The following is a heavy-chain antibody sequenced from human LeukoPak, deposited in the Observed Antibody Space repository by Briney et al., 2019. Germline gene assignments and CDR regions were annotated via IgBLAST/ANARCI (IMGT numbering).Heavy chain of an antibody. CDR1: VGSLSSYH. D-gene: IGHD4-11*01. V-gene: IGHV4-4*07. CDR2: IYTSGST. CDR3: ARHYSDYVELWFDP. J-gene: IGHJ5*02. Sequence: WETLSLACTVSVGSLSSYHGSRIRQPAGKGLEWIGRIYTSGSTNYNPSRKSRVTMSVDPSKNQFSLKLTSVTAADTAVYYSARHYSDYVELWFDPWGQGTPVTVSS.